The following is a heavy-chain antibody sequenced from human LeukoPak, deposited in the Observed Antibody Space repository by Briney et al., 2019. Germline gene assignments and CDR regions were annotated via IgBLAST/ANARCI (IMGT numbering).Heavy chain of an antibody. D-gene: IGHD3-9*01. CDR1: GYTFTSYY. V-gene: IGHV1-46*01. CDR2: INPSGGST. J-gene: IGHJ5*02. CDR3: ARGGLRYCDWLQNWFDP. Sequence: ASVTVSCKASGYTFTSYYMHWVRQAPGQGLEWMGIINPSGGSTSYAQKFQGRVTMTGDTSTSTVYMELSSLRSEDTAVYYCARGGLRYCDWLQNWFDPWGQGTLVTVSS.